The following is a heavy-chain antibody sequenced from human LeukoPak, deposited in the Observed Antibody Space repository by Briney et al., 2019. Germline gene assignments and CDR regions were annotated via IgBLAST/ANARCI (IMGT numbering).Heavy chain of an antibody. J-gene: IGHJ4*02. CDR1: GGSISSYY. D-gene: IGHD3-22*01. CDR3: ARLRYSYDSSGYSYYFEY. V-gene: IGHV4-39*01. CDR2: IYYSGIT. Sequence: SETLSLTCTVSGGSISSYYWGWIRQSPGKGLEWIGSIYYSGITYYNPSLKTRVTISVDTSKNQFSLKLRSVTAADTAVFYCARLRYSYDSSGYSYYFEYWGQGTLVTVSS.